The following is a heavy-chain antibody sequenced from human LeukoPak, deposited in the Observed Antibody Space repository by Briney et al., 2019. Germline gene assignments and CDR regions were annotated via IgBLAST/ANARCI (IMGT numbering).Heavy chain of an antibody. CDR2: IKQDGSEK. CDR1: RFTFSSYW. Sequence: GGSLRLSCAASRFTFSSYWMSWVRQAPGKGLEWVANIKQDGSEKYYVDSVKGRFTISRDNAKNSLYLQMNSLRAEDTAVYYCARDNVVRGVPEFDYWGQGTLVTVSS. J-gene: IGHJ4*02. V-gene: IGHV3-7*01. CDR3: ARDNVVRGVPEFDY. D-gene: IGHD3-10*01.